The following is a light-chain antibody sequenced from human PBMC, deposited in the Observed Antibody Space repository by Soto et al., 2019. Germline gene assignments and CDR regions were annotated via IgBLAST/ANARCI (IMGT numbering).Light chain of an antibody. V-gene: IGKV1-13*02. CDR1: QDISSA. J-gene: IGKJ5*01. CDR3: QQFKSFPIT. CDR2: DAS. Sequence: IQLTQSPSSLSASVGDRVTITCRASQDISSALAWYQQKAGKPPKILIYDASSLESGVPSRFSGSGSGTDFTLTISSLQPEDSAGYYCQQFKSFPITFGQGTRLEIK.